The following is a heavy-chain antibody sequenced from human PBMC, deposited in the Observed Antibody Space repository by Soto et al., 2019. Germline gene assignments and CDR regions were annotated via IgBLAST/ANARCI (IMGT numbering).Heavy chain of an antibody. Sequence: SETLSLTCTVSGGSISSSSYYWGWIRQPPGKGLEWIGSIFYSGSTYYNPSLKSRVTISVDTSKNQFSLKLSSVTAADTAVYYCARDSGGGKQLYYYGMDVWGQGTTVTVSS. J-gene: IGHJ6*02. V-gene: IGHV4-39*07. CDR1: GGSISSSSYY. CDR3: ARDSGGGKQLYYYGMDV. CDR2: IFYSGST. D-gene: IGHD1-26*01.